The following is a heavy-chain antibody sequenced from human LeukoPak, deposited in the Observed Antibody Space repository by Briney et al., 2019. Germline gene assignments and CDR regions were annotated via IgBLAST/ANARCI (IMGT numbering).Heavy chain of an antibody. Sequence: GGSLRLSCAVSGITLSNYGMSWVRQAPGKGLEWVSSISSSSSYIYYADSVKGRFTISRDNAKNSLYLQMNSLRAEDTAVYYCARDRPERIVVVPAAVNWFDPWGQGTLVTVSS. D-gene: IGHD2-2*01. J-gene: IGHJ5*02. CDR1: GITLSNYG. V-gene: IGHV3-21*01. CDR3: ARDRPERIVVVPAAVNWFDP. CDR2: ISSSSSYI.